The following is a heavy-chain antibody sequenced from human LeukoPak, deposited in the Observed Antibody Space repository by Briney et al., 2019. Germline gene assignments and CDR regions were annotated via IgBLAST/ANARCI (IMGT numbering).Heavy chain of an antibody. Sequence: ASVEVSCKASGYTFTSYYMHWVRQAPGQGLEWMGIINPSGGSTSYAQKFQGRVTMTRDTSTSTVYMELSSLRSEDTAVYYCARNSLCSSTSCYSHFDYWGQGTLVTVSS. V-gene: IGHV1-46*01. CDR2: INPSGGST. J-gene: IGHJ4*02. CDR3: ARNSLCSSTSCYSHFDY. CDR1: GYTFTSYY. D-gene: IGHD2-2*01.